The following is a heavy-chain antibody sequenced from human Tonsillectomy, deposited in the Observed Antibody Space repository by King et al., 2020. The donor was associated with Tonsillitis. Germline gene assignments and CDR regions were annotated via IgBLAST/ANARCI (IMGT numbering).Heavy chain of an antibody. J-gene: IGHJ5*02. D-gene: IGHD3-22*01. Sequence: VQLVESGGGLVQPGGSLRLSCAASGFTFSSYKMNWVRQAPGKGLEWVSYISSSGSTIYQADSVKGRFTISRDNAKNSLYLQMNSLRVEDTAVYYCARDGDIGGYYPNWFDPWGQGTLVTVSS. CDR1: GFTFSSYK. V-gene: IGHV3-48*03. CDR2: ISSSGSTI. CDR3: ARDGDIGGYYPNWFDP.